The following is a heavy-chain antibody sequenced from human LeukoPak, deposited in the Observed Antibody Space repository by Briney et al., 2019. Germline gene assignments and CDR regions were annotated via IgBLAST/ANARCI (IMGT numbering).Heavy chain of an antibody. V-gene: IGHV3-20*04. CDR1: GFTFDDYG. CDR2: INWNGGST. Sequence: RPGGSLRFSCAASGFTFDDYGMSWVRQAPGKGLEWVSGINWNGGSTGYADSVKGRFTISRDNAKNSLYLQMNSLRAEDTALYYCARKGGLWVSSVSRLWYYYMDVWGKGTTVTVSS. J-gene: IGHJ6*03. D-gene: IGHD5/OR15-5a*01. CDR3: ARKGGLWVSSVSRLWYYYMDV.